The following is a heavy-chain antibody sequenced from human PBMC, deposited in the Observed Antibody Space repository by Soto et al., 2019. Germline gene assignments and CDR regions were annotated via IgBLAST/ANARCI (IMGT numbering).Heavy chain of an antibody. V-gene: IGHV1-2*02. CDR2: INPRNGDT. CDR1: GYTFTEYN. D-gene: IGHD3-16*02. Sequence: ASVKVSSKASGYTFTEYNLHWVRQAPGQGPEWMGSINPRNGDTDVAQKVQPRVTMTRDTSITTAYMEGFRLTSHDTAVSYCARHRFTSGSDYFDSWRQGTLVTVSS. J-gene: IGHJ4*02. CDR3: ARHRFTSGSDYFDS.